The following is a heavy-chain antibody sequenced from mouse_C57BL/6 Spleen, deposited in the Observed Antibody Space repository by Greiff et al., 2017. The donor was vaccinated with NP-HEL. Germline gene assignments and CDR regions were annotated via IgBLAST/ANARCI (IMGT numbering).Heavy chain of an antibody. V-gene: IGHV1-59*01. CDR1: GYTFTSYW. J-gene: IGHJ2*01. CDR2: IDPSDSYT. CDR3: ARGGYYGNDY. D-gene: IGHD1-1*01. Sequence: QVQLQQSGAELVRPGTSVKLSCKASGYTFTSYWMHWVKQRPGQGLEWIGVIDPSDSYTNYNQKFKGKATLTVDTSSSTAYMQLSSLTSEDSAVYYCARGGYYGNDYWGQGTTLTVSS.